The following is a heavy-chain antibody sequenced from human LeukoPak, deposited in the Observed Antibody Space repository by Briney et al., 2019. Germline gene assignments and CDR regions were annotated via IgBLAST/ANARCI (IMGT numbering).Heavy chain of an antibody. V-gene: IGHV4-34*01. J-gene: IGHJ4*02. CDR3: ATYRWELLPDY. Sequence: ASETLSLTCTVYGGSFSGYYWSWIRQPPGKGLEWIGEINHSGSTNYNPSLKSRVTISVDTSKNQFSLKLSSVTAADTAVYYCATYRWELLPDYWGQGTLVTVPS. CDR1: GGSFSGYY. D-gene: IGHD1-26*01. CDR2: INHSGST.